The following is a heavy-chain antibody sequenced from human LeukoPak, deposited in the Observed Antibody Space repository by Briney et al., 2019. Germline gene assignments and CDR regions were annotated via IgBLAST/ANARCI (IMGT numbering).Heavy chain of an antibody. V-gene: IGHV4-34*01. CDR3: ARGRGYYYYYVDA. CDR1: GGFFSGYY. Sequence: PSESLSLTCALDGGFFSGYYWRWIRQPPGGGLEWNGEINHSASTNYNPSIKRRVSISVDTPKNQFSRKLSSVPAADTAVCYCARGRGYYYYYVDAWGKGNTVTVS. CDR2: INHSAST. J-gene: IGHJ6*03. D-gene: IGHD3-10*01.